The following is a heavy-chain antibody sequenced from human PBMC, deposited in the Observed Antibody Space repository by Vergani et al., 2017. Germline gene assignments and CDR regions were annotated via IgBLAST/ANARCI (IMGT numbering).Heavy chain of an antibody. CDR3: ARAYWGYTEEGVVSVDALEI. J-gene: IGHJ3*02. D-gene: IGHD3-3*01. Sequence: QVQLVQSGAEVKKPGSSVKVSCKASGGTFSSYAISWVRQAPGQGLEWMGGIIPIFGTANYAQKFQGRVTITADESTSTAYMELSSLRAEDTAVYYCARAYWGYTEEGVVSVDALEIWGQGTMVTVSS. CDR2: IIPIFGTA. V-gene: IGHV1-69*13. CDR1: GGTFSSYA.